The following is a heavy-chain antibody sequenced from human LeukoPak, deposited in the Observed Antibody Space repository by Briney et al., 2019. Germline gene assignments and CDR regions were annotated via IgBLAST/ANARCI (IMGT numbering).Heavy chain of an antibody. CDR3: ARGPRVIRVTATNWFDP. CDR2: IYYSGST. V-gene: IGHV4-30-4*01. Sequence: SETLSLTRTVSGGSISSGDYYWSWIRQPPGKGLEWIGYIYYSGSTYYNPSLKSRVTISVDTSKNQFSLKLSSVTAADTAVYYCARGPRVIRVTATNWFDPWGQGTLVTVSS. CDR1: GGSISSGDYY. J-gene: IGHJ5*02. D-gene: IGHD4-11*01.